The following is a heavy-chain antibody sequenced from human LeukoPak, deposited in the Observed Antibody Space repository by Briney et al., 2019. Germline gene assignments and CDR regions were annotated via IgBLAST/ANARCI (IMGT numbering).Heavy chain of an antibody. Sequence: PGGSLRLSCAASGFTVSSNYMNWVRQAPGRGLEWVSLIYNGGSTYYADSVRGRFTVSRDNSKNTLYLQLYNLRPEDTAVYYCARESSGWAAFDIWGQRTMVTVSS. D-gene: IGHD6-19*01. J-gene: IGHJ3*02. CDR3: ARESSGWAAFDI. CDR2: IYNGGST. V-gene: IGHV3-53*01. CDR1: GFTVSSNY.